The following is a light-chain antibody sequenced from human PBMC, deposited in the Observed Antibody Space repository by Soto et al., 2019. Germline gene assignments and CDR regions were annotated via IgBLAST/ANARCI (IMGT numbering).Light chain of an antibody. CDR2: DAS. J-gene: IGKJ1*01. CDR3: QQYNSYLWT. V-gene: IGKV1-5*01. CDR1: QSMSSW. Sequence: DIQMTQSPSTLSASVGDGVTITCRASQSMSSWLAWYQQKPGKAPKLLIYDASSLESGVPSRFSGSGSGTEFTLTISSLQPDDFATYYCQQYNSYLWTFGQGTKVEIK.